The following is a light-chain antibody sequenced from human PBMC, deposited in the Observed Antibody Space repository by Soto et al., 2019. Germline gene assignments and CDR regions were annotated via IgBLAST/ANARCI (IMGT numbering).Light chain of an antibody. Sequence: DIVLTQSPGALSLSPGERATLSCRASQSVSSSFLAWYQQKPGQAPRLLIYGASSRATGIPDRFSGSGSGTDFTLTISRLEPADFAVYYCQQYDSSPRTFGQGTKVEIK. CDR3: QQYDSSPRT. V-gene: IGKV3-20*01. CDR1: QSVSSSF. J-gene: IGKJ1*01. CDR2: GAS.